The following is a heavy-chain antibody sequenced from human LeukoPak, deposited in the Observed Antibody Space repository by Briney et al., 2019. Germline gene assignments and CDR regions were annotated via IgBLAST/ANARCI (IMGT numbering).Heavy chain of an antibody. D-gene: IGHD1-26*01. CDR2: IYTGGSA. CDR3: AREWERD. V-gene: IGHV3-53*01. J-gene: IGHJ4*02. Sequence: GGSLRLSCAASGFTVSSNYMSWVRQAPGKGLEWVSVIYTGGSAYYADSVKGRFTISRDNSKNTLYLQMNSLRAEDTAVYYCAREWERDWGQGTLVTVSS. CDR1: GFTVSSNY.